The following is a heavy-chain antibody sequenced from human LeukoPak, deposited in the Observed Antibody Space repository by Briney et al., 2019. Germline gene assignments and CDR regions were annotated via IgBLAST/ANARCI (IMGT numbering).Heavy chain of an antibody. CDR2: IYYSGST. CDR3: ARGDRWSVYYFDY. D-gene: IGHD2-8*01. Sequence: SETLSLTCTVSGGSISSGGYYWSWIRQHPGKGLEWIGYIYYSGSTYYNPSLKSRVTISVDTSKNQFSLKLSSVTAADTAVYYCARGDRWSVYYFDYWGQGTLVTVSS. CDR1: GGSISSGGYY. V-gene: IGHV4-31*03. J-gene: IGHJ4*02.